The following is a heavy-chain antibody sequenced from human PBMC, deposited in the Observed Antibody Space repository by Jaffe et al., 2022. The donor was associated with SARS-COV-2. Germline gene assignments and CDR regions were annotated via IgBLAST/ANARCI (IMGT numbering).Heavy chain of an antibody. CDR2: IYSGGST. CDR3: ARSDLDYYGSGSYLY. D-gene: IGHD3-10*01. V-gene: IGHV3-66*02. CDR1: GFTVSSNY. Sequence: EVQLVESGGGLVQPGGSLRLSCAASGFTVSSNYMSWVRQAPGKGLEWVSVIYSGGSTYYADSVKGRFTISRDNSKNTLYLQMNSLRAEDTAVYYCARSDLDYYGSGSYLYWGQGTLVTVSS. J-gene: IGHJ4*02.